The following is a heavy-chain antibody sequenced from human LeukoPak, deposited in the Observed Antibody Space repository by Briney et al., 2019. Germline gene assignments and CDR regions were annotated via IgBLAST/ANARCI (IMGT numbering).Heavy chain of an antibody. D-gene: IGHD5-24*01. CDR1: VYTFSSYA. V-gene: IGHV1-69*06. CDR2: IIPIFGTA. Sequence: ASAKVSSKASVYTFSSYATTSVRPAPRQGLECMGEIIPIFGTANYAQKFQGRVTITAKKSTSTAYMERSSLRSDDTAVYYCASRRDGYNYGNYYLDYWGQEALVTVSS. CDR3: ASRRDGYNYGNYYLDY. J-gene: IGHJ4*02.